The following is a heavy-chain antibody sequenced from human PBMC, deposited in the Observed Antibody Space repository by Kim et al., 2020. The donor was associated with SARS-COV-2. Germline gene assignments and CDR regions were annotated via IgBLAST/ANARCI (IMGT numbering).Heavy chain of an antibody. D-gene: IGHD3-16*01. J-gene: IGHJ5*02. Sequence: GGSLRLSCTASGFTFDNYAMTWVRQVPGEGLEWVSTISCSAATTSYADSVKGRFTISRDNSQNSLFLQMTSLRAEDTALYFCATSLGAIGSTCFDPWGRG. CDR3: ATSLGAIGSTCFDP. CDR1: GFTFDNYA. CDR2: ISCSAATT. V-gene: IGHV3-23*01.